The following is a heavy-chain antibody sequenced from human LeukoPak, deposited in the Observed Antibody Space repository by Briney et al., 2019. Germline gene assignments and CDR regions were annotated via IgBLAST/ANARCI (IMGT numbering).Heavy chain of an antibody. D-gene: IGHD1-26*01. Sequence: PGRSLRLSCAASGFTFSSYAMHWVRQAPGKGLEWVAVISYDGSNKYYADSVKGRFTVSRDNSKNTLYLQMNSLRTEDTAVYYCARGGLTIAEATTSWYLDYWGQGTLVTVSS. CDR3: ARGGLTIAEATTSWYLDY. V-gene: IGHV3-30-3*01. J-gene: IGHJ4*02. CDR2: ISYDGSNK. CDR1: GFTFSSYA.